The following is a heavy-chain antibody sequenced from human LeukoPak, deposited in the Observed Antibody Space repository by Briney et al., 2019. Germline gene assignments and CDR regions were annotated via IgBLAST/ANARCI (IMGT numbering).Heavy chain of an antibody. D-gene: IGHD6-13*01. Sequence: GGSLRLSCEASGFTFSNYSMNWVRQAPGKGLEWVSAISGSGGSTYYADSVKGRFTISRDNSNNTLSLQMNSLRAEDTAVYYCAKLLGSWYYFDYWGQGTLVTVSS. CDR1: GFTFSNYS. V-gene: IGHV3-23*01. CDR3: AKLLGSWYYFDY. CDR2: ISGSGGST. J-gene: IGHJ4*02.